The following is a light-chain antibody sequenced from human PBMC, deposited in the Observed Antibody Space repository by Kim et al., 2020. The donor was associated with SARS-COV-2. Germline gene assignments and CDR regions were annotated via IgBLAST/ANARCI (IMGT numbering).Light chain of an antibody. Sequence: VGDRMTITCRASQSIRNDLNWYQHKPGKAPKVLIYAASSLQSGVPSRFSGSGSGTDFTLTISSLQPEDFATYYCQQSYITPLTFGGGTKVDIK. V-gene: IGKV1-39*01. CDR3: QQSYITPLT. CDR1: QSIRND. J-gene: IGKJ4*02. CDR2: AAS.